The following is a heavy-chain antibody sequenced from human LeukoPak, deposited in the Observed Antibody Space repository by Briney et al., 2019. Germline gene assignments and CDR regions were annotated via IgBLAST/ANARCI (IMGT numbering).Heavy chain of an antibody. V-gene: IGHV3-11*04. D-gene: IGHD5-12*01. CDR3: ARDDATTNRGVIADSRLFDI. CDR1: GFTFGDYY. J-gene: IGHJ3*02. Sequence: GGSLRLSCAASGFTFGDYYMSWIRQAPGKGLEWVAFISSSGDTTYYADSVKGRFTISRDYARKSLYLQMNSLRGEGTAVYYCARDDATTNRGVIADSRLFDIWGQGTMVTVSS. CDR2: ISSSGDTT.